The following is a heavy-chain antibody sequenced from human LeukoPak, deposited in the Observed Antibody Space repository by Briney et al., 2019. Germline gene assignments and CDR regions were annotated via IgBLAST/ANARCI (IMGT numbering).Heavy chain of an antibody. J-gene: IGHJ1*01. V-gene: IGHV4-30-4*01. D-gene: IGHD6-13*01. CDR3: ARGSSSWYQYFQH. CDR2: IYYSGIT. Sequence: SETLSLTCTVSGDSISNYYWSWIRQPPGKGLEWIGYIYYSGITYYNPSLKSRVTISVDTSKNQFSLKLSSVTAADTAVYYCARGSSSWYQYFQHWGQGTLVTVSS. CDR1: GDSISNYY.